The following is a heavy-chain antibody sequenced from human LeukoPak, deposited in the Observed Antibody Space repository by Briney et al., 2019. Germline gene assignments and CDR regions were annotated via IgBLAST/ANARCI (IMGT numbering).Heavy chain of an antibody. CDR1: GFTFSSHW. J-gene: IGHJ3*02. D-gene: IGHD6-13*01. Sequence: GGSLRLSCAASGFTFSSHWMSWVRQAPGKGLEWVANINQDGSEKSYVDSVKGRFTISRDNAKNSLFLQMNSLGVEDTTVYYCARDSEHSGSFAFDIWGQGTMVTVSS. CDR3: ARDSEHSGSFAFDI. V-gene: IGHV3-7*01. CDR2: INQDGSEK.